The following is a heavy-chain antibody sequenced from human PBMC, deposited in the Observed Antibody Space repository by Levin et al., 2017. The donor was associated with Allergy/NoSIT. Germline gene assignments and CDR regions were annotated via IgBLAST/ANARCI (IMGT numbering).Heavy chain of an antibody. CDR1: GGSFSGYY. Sequence: ASETLSLTCAVYGGSFSGYYWSWIRQPPGKGLEWIGEINHSGSTNYNPSLKSRVTISVDTSKNQFSLKLSSVTAADTAVYYCARGSIAAPRTTNWYFDLWGRGTLVTVSS. J-gene: IGHJ2*01. CDR2: INHSGST. D-gene: IGHD6-6*01. V-gene: IGHV4-34*01. CDR3: ARGSIAAPRTTNWYFDL.